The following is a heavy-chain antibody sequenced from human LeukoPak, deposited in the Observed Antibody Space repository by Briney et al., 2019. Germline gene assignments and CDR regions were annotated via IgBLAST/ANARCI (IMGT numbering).Heavy chain of an antibody. D-gene: IGHD3-10*01. J-gene: IGHJ4*02. Sequence: GGSLRLSCAASGFTFSSYWMHWVRQAPGKGLVWVSRINSDGSSTSYADSVKGRFTISRDNSKNTLYLQMNSLRAEDTAVYYCAKEYGSGSPRGGDYWGQGTLVTVSS. V-gene: IGHV3-74*01. CDR2: INSDGSST. CDR3: AKEYGSGSPRGGDY. CDR1: GFTFSSYW.